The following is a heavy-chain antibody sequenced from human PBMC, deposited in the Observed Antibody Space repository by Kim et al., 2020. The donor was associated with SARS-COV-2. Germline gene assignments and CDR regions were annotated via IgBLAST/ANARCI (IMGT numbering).Heavy chain of an antibody. V-gene: IGHV5-51*01. D-gene: IGHD2-2*01. CDR2: IYPPDSDT. Sequence: GESLKISCQGSGFSFSNYWIAWVRQVPGRGLEWVGIIYPPDSDTRFSPSYQGHVTMSAYKSLNTAYLRWSTLRASDSGTYYCARQPSPPYQLPKETAMDVWGQGTTVTVSS. CDR3: ARQPSPPYQLPKETAMDV. J-gene: IGHJ6*02. CDR1: GFSFSNYW.